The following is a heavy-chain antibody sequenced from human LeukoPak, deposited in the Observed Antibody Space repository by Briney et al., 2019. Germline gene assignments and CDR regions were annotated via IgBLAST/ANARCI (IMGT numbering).Heavy chain of an antibody. J-gene: IGHJ4*02. CDR2: IYPGDSDT. CDR1: GYSITSYW. D-gene: IGHD6-13*01. V-gene: IGHV5-51*01. CDR3: ARLRSSWSSSLDY. Sequence: GESLKISCQASGYSITSYWIGWVRQMPGRGLEWMGIIYPGDSDTKYSPSFQGQVTISADKSISTAYLQWSSLKASDTAMYYCARLRSSWSSSLDYWGQGTLVTVSS.